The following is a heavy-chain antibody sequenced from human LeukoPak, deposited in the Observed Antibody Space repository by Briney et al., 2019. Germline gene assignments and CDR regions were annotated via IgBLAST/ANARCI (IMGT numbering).Heavy chain of an antibody. J-gene: IGHJ3*02. Sequence: GRSLRLSCAALGFSFDDYAMYWVRHAPGKGLEWVSGISWSSVSIGYADSVKGRVTISRDNAKNSLYLQMNSLKAEDTALYYCAKRKAGGYALDIWGQGTMVTVSS. CDR1: GFSFDDYA. CDR3: AKRKAGGYALDI. CDR2: ISWSSVSI. V-gene: IGHV3-9*01. D-gene: IGHD3-16*01.